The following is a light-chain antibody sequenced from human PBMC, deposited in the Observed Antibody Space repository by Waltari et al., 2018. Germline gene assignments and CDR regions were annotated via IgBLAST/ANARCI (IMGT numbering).Light chain of an antibody. V-gene: IGKV3-11*01. CDR1: QIVSSY. J-gene: IGKJ2*01. CDR2: DAS. Sequence: EIVLKQSPATLSLSPGERATLSCRASQIVSSYLAWYQQKPGQAPRLLIYDASNRATGIPARFSGSGSGTDFTLTISSLEPEDFAVYYCQQRSNWPMYTFGQGTKLEIK. CDR3: QQRSNWPMYT.